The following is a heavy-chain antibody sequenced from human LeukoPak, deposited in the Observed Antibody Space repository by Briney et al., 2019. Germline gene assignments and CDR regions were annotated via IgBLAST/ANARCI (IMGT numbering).Heavy chain of an antibody. V-gene: IGHV3-66*01. CDR3: ATGSGWFPGSY. J-gene: IGHJ4*02. Sequence: GGSLRLSCAASGFSVSNNYMGWVRQAPGEGLEWVSVISRGDNTYYADSVKGRLTISRDSSTNTVYLQMASLRAEDTAMYYCATGSGWFPGSYWGQGSLVTVSS. CDR2: ISRGDNT. D-gene: IGHD6-19*01. CDR1: GFSVSNNY.